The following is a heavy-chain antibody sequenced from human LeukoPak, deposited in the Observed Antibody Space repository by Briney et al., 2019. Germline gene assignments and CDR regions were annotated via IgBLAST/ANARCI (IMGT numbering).Heavy chain of an antibody. J-gene: IGHJ4*02. CDR3: VKAAGRSHFDY. CDR2: INSDGSST. V-gene: IGHV3-74*01. Sequence: PGGSLRLSCAASGFTFSSYWMHWVRQAPGKGLVWVSRINSDGSSTSYADSVKGRFTISRDNSKNTLYLQMSSLRAEDTAVYYCVKAAGRSHFDYWGQGTLVTVSS. CDR1: GFTFSSYW. D-gene: IGHD6-25*01.